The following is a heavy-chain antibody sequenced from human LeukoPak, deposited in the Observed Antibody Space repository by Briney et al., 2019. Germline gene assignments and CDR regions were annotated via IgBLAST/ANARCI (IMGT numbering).Heavy chain of an antibody. Sequence: GASVKVSCKASGYTFTSYGISWVRQAPGQGLEWMGWISAYNGNTNYAQKLQGRVTMTTDTSTSTAYMELRSLRSDDATVYYCARGLLGGQTGNVNYWGQGTLVTVSS. CDR3: ARGLLGGQTGNVNY. V-gene: IGHV1-18*04. D-gene: IGHD1-1*01. CDR1: GYTFTSYG. CDR2: ISAYNGNT. J-gene: IGHJ4*02.